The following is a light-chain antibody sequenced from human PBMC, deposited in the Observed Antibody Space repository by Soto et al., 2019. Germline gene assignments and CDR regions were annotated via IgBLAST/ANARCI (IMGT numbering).Light chain of an antibody. V-gene: IGKV3-11*01. CDR3: QQRSNWPPT. Sequence: IVLTQSPATLSLSPGERATLSCRASQSISSNLAWYQQKPGQAPRLLIYGASTRATGIPARFSGSGSGTDFTLTISSLQPEDFAAYYCQQRSNWPPTFGGGTKVDIK. CDR1: QSISSN. CDR2: GAS. J-gene: IGKJ4*01.